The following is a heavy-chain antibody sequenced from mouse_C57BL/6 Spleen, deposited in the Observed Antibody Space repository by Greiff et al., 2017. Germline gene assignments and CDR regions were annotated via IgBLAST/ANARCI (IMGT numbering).Heavy chain of an antibody. CDR2: IYPGDGDT. CDR3: ARGPLYSPMDY. Sequence: QVQLKESGAELVKPGASVKISCKASGYAFSSYWMNWVKQRPGKGLEWIGQIYPGDGDTNYNGKFKGKATLTADNSSSTAYMQLSSLTSEDSAVYFCARGPLYSPMDYWGQGTSVTVSS. D-gene: IGHD2-1*01. J-gene: IGHJ4*01. V-gene: IGHV1-80*01. CDR1: GYAFSSYW.